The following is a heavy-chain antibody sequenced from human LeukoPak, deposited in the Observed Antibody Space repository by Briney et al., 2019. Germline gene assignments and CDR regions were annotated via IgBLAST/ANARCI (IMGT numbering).Heavy chain of an antibody. Sequence: GGSLRLSCAASGFTFSSYAMSWVRQSPGKGLEWVSAVSGGGGNTYYADSVKGRFTISRDNSKNRLYLQMNSLRAEDTAVYYCAKGRGYCTGGSCYSDYWGQGTLVTVSS. V-gene: IGHV3-23*01. CDR2: VSGGGGNT. CDR1: GFTFSSYA. J-gene: IGHJ4*02. D-gene: IGHD2-15*01. CDR3: AKGRGYCTGGSCYSDY.